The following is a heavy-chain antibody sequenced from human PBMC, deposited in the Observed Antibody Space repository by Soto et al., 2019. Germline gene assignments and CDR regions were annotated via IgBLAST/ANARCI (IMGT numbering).Heavy chain of an antibody. CDR2: INAGNGNT. Sequence: QVQLVQSGAEEKKPGASVKVSCKASGYTFTSYAMHWVCQAPGQRLEWMGWINAGNGNTKYSQKFQGRVTITRDTSASTAYMELSSLRSEDTAVYYCARSIVVVTALDNWGQGTLVTVSS. V-gene: IGHV1-3*05. D-gene: IGHD2-21*02. CDR1: GYTFTSYA. J-gene: IGHJ4*02. CDR3: ARSIVVVTALDN.